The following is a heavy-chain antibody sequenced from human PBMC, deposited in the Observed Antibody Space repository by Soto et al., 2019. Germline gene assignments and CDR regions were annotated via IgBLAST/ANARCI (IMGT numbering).Heavy chain of an antibody. CDR3: SRDDSDWFFN. D-gene: IGHD3-9*01. Sequence: SETLSLTCTVSGGSISSYYWSWIRQPPGKGLEWIGYIYYSGSTNYNPSLKSRVTISVNTSKNQFSLKLTSVTAADTAVYYCSRDDSDWFFNWGRGTLVTVSS. V-gene: IGHV4-59*01. CDR2: IYYSGST. J-gene: IGHJ4*02. CDR1: GGSISSYY.